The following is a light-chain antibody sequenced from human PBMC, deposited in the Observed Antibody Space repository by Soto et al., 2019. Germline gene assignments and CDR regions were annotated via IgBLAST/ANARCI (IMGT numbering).Light chain of an antibody. J-gene: IGKJ1*01. CDR1: QGISNY. CDR3: QKYNSAPWT. Sequence: DIQMTQSPSSLSASVGDRVTITCRASQGISNYVAWYQQKPGKVPKLLIYAASTLQSGVPSRFSGSGSGTDSTLTISSLHPEDVATYYCQKYNSAPWTFGQGTKVEIK. CDR2: AAS. V-gene: IGKV1-27*01.